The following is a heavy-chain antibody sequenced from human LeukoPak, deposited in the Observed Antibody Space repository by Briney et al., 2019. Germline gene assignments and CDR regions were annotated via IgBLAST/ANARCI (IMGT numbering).Heavy chain of an antibody. V-gene: IGHV3-7*01. D-gene: IGHD3-10*01. CDR2: IKGDGSED. CDR1: ALTFSTFW. Sequence: PGGSLTLSCSASALTFSTFWMSWVRQGPGRGLKWVVNIKGDGSEDYYMGSMKGRFTITRHNAKNSLYLQMKSLGVEDTAVYYCVREGTYYYDSGSYLPNLWGQGTLVIVSS. CDR3: VREGTYYYDSGSYLPNL. J-gene: IGHJ4*02.